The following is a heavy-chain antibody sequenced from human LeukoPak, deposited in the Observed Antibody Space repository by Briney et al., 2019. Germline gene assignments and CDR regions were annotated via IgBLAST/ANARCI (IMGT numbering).Heavy chain of an antibody. CDR1: GFTFSSYS. V-gene: IGHV3-21*01. CDR2: ISSSSSYI. Sequence: PGGSLRLSCAASGFTFSSYSMNWVRQAPGKGLEWVSSISSSSSYIYYADSVKGRFTISRDNAKNSLYLQMNSLRAEDTAVYYFARDAGQGGYYYMDVWGKGTTVTASS. J-gene: IGHJ6*03. D-gene: IGHD1-14*01. CDR3: ARDAGQGGYYYMDV.